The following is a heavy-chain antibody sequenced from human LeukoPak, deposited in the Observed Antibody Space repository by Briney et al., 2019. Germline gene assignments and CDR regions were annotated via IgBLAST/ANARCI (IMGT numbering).Heavy chain of an antibody. CDR3: ARGVHGYTTSSHWFDP. J-gene: IGHJ5*02. Sequence: KPSETLSLTCAVSGGSFSGYYWSWIRQPPGKGLEWIGEINHSGSTNDNPSLKSRVTISVDTSKKQFSLKLRSVTAADTAVYYCARGVHGYTTSSHWFDPWGQGTLVTVSS. CDR1: GGSFSGYY. CDR2: INHSGST. V-gene: IGHV4-34*01. D-gene: IGHD6-6*01.